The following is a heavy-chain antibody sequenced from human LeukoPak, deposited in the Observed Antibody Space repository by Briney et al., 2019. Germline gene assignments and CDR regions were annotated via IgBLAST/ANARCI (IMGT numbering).Heavy chain of an antibody. Sequence: GGSLRLSCAASGFTFNDYAMYWVRQTPGKGLEWVANIKQDGSEKYYVDSVKGRFTISRDNAKNSLYLQMNSLGAEDTAVYYCARDREGYYDSSGYTDFDYWGQGTLVTVSS. V-gene: IGHV3-7*01. CDR1: GFTFNDYA. CDR3: ARDREGYYDSSGYTDFDY. CDR2: IKQDGSEK. D-gene: IGHD3-22*01. J-gene: IGHJ4*02.